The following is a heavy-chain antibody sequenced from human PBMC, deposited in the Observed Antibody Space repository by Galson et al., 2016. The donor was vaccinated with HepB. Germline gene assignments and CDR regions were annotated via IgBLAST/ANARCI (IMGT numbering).Heavy chain of an antibody. V-gene: IGHV4-4*07. D-gene: IGHD3-16*01. J-gene: IGHJ4*02. CDR2: IHSSGST. Sequence: ETLSLTCIVSGGSLSRYYWSWIRQPAGKGLECIGRIHSSGSTAYNPSLRSRVTMSVDTSSSQFSLKLNSLTPADTAVYYCAREPGGGDFDTWGQGTLVTVSS. CDR1: GGSLSRYY. CDR3: AREPGGGDFDT.